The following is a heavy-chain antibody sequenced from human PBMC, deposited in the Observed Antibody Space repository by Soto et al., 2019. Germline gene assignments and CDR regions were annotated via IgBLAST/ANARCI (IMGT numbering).Heavy chain of an antibody. CDR1: GGTFSSYT. D-gene: IGHD5-18*01. CDR2: IIPILGIA. CDR3: ARDGYQQGGGWFDP. V-gene: IGHV1-69*08. Sequence: QVQLVQSGAEVKKPGSSVKVSCKTSGGTFSSYTISWVRQAPGQGLEWMGRIIPILGIANYAQKFQGRVTITADQSTSTAYMELSSLRSEDTAVYYCARDGYQQGGGWFDPWGQGTLVTVSS. J-gene: IGHJ5*02.